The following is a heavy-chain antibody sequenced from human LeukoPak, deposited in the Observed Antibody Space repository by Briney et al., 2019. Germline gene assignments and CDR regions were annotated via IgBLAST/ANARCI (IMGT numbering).Heavy chain of an antibody. Sequence: SETLSLTCTVSGGSMSGYFWSWIRQPPGKGLEWIGYIYYSGTTNYNPSLKSRVTMSVDTSRNQFSLELPSVTAADSAVYYCARYLRQPGTFYLDHWGQGTLVTVSS. V-gene: IGHV4-59*01. D-gene: IGHD3-16*01. CDR3: ARYLRQPGTFYLDH. CDR2: IYYSGTT. J-gene: IGHJ4*02. CDR1: GGSMSGYF.